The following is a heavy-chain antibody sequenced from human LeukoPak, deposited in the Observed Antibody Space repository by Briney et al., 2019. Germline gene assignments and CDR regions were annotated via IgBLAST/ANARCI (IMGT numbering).Heavy chain of an antibody. D-gene: IGHD5-12*01. CDR3: ARKDPGYSGYSDFDY. J-gene: IGHJ4*02. Sequence: SETLSLTCSVSGYSISSGYYWGWIRQPPGMGLEWIGNIYHSGSTYYNPSLKSRVTISLDTSKNQFSLKLSSVTAADTAVYYCARKDPGYSGYSDFDYWGQGTLVTVSS. CDR1: GYSISSGYY. V-gene: IGHV4-38-2*02. CDR2: IYHSGST.